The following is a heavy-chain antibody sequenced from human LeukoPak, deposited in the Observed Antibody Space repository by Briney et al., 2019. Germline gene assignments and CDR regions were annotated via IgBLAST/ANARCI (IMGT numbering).Heavy chain of an antibody. CDR1: GFTFNTYV. CDR3: ARTGLGMYSFDY. V-gene: IGHV3-30*04. Sequence: PGGSLRLSCVASGFTFNTYVMHWVRQAPGKGLEWVAVISSDGSIKYYADSVKGRFTISRDNSKDTLYLQMNSLRLEDTAVYYCARTGLGMYSFDYWGQGTLVTVSS. CDR2: ISSDGSIK. J-gene: IGHJ4*02. D-gene: IGHD3/OR15-3a*01.